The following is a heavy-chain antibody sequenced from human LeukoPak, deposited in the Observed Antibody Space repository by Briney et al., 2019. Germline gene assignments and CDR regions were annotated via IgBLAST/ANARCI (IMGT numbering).Heavy chain of an antibody. V-gene: IGHV4-61*02. Sequence: SQTLSLTCTVSGGSISSGSYYWSWIRQPAGKGLEWIGRIYTSGSTNYNPSLKSRVTISVDTSKNQFSLKLSSVTAADTAVYYCARDKGPKVIVATINWGQGTLVTVSS. D-gene: IGHD5-12*01. CDR3: ARDKGPKVIVATIN. CDR1: GGSISSGSYY. CDR2: IYTSGST. J-gene: IGHJ4*02.